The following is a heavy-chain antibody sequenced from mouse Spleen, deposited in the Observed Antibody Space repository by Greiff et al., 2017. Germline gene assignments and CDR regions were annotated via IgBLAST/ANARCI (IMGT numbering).Heavy chain of an antibody. D-gene: IGHD1-3*01. Sequence: VQLQQSGPVLVKPGASVKMSCKASGYTFTDYYMNWVKQSHGKSLEWIGVINPYNGGTSYNQKFKGKATLTVDKSSSTAYMELNSLTSEDSAVYYCARGGYLIKGDYWGQGTTLTVSS. CDR3: ARGGYLIKGDY. CDR2: INPYNGGT. CDR1: GYTFTDYY. J-gene: IGHJ2*01. V-gene: IGHV1-19*01.